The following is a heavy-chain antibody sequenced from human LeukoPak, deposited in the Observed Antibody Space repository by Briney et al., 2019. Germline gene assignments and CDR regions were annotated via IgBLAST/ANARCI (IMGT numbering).Heavy chain of an antibody. CDR3: ATPRRYSSSPDY. V-gene: IGHV3-48*04. D-gene: IGHD6-13*01. CDR2: ITYGSDTI. J-gene: IGHJ4*02. Sequence: GGSLRLSCVASGFYFGGHAMHWLRQAPGKGLEWVAYITYGSDTIFYADSVKGRFTVSRDNAKNSLYLQMDSLRAEDTAVYYCATPRRYSSSPDYWGQGTLVTVSS. CDR1: GFYFGGHA.